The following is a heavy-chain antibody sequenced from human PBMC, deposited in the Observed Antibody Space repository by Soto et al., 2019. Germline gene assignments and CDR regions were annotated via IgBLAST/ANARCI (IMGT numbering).Heavy chain of an antibody. V-gene: IGHV3-30*03. J-gene: IGHJ4*02. CDR1: GFSFNDYA. D-gene: IGHD3-22*01. Sequence: QVQLVESGGGEVQPGGSLRVSCATSGFSFNDYAMYWVRQAPGQGLEWVAIISSDGHHQFYLDNLRGRFTVSRDNSKNTLCLQMISLRPEDTAVYYCSRGTYYPQSSDLHADYWGPGTVVTVSS. CDR2: ISSDGHHQ. CDR3: SRGTYYPQSSDLHADY.